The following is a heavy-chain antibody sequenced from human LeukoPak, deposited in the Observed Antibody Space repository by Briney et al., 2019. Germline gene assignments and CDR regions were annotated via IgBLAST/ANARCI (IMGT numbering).Heavy chain of an antibody. J-gene: IGHJ6*03. CDR3: ASHTDYYYYYYMDV. CDR2: NYTSGST. V-gene: IGHV4-61*09. Sequence: SETLSLTCTVSGGSISSGSYYWSRIRQPTEKGLKWIGHNYTSGSTNYNPSLKSRVTISVDTSKNQFSLKLSSVTAADTAVYYCASHTDYYYYYYMDVWGKGTTVTVSS. CDR1: GGSISSGSYY.